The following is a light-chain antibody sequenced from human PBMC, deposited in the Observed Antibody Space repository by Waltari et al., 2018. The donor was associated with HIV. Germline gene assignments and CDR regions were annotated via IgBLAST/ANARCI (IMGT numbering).Light chain of an antibody. CDR2: KVS. CDR3: MQGTHWPPWT. V-gene: IGKV2-30*01. J-gene: IGKJ1*01. Sequence: DVVLTQSPLALPVTLGQPASIPCRSSQRLMFSDGNTYLNWFQQRPGQSPRRLIYKVSNRDSGVPDRFSGSGSGTDFTLKISRVESEDVGVYFCMQGTHWPPWTFGQGTMVEIK. CDR1: QRLMFSDGNTY.